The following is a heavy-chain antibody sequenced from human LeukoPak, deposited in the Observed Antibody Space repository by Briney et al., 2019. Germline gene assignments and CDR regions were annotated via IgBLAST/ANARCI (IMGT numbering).Heavy chain of an antibody. CDR3: AKANVVAAMADWFDP. V-gene: IGHV3-23*01. CDR1: GFTFDDYA. J-gene: IGHJ5*02. Sequence: GGSLRLSCAASGFTFDDYAMHWVRQAPGKGLEWVSGISWNSGSTYYADSVKGRFTISRDNSKNTLYLQMNSLRAEDTAVYYCAKANVVAAMADWFDPWGQGTLVTVSS. D-gene: IGHD2-15*01. CDR2: ISWNSGST.